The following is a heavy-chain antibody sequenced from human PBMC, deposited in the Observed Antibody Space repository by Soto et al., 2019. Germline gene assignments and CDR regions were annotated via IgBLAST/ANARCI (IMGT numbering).Heavy chain of an antibody. D-gene: IGHD3-10*01. J-gene: IGHJ5*02. CDR3: AREDITRGGWFDP. Sequence: EVQLVESGGGLVQPGGSLRLSCAASGFTFSSYSMNWVRQEPGKGLERVSNISSSRRTIYYADSVKGRFTISRDNAKNSLYLQMNSLRAEDTAVYYCAREDITRGGWFDPWGQGTLVTVSS. CDR2: ISSSRRTI. V-gene: IGHV3-48*01. CDR1: GFTFSSYS.